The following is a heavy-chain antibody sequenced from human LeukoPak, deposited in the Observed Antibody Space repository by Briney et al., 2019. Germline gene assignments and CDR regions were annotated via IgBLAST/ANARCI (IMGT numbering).Heavy chain of an antibody. J-gene: IGHJ4*01. V-gene: IGHV4-34*01. CDR3: ARALDILTGTFDY. CDR1: GGSPSGYY. Sequence: SEALSVTCVVYGGSPSGYYSSWIREPPGKRLEWIGDINHSESTINNPTLKTRVTISVDTSKIQFSLKLRSLTAADTAVYYCARALDILTGTFDYWGQGTLVTVSS. CDR2: INHSEST. D-gene: IGHD3-9*01.